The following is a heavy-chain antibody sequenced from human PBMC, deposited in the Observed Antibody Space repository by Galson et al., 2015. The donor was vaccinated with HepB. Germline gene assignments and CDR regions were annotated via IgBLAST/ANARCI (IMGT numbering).Heavy chain of an antibody. V-gene: IGHV1-46*01. CDR1: GYTFTDYY. D-gene: IGHD5-12*01. CDR2: INPDGGST. Sequence: SVKVSCKASGYTFTDYYMHWVRQAPGQGLEWMGIINPDGGSTNDTQKFQGRLTMTRDTSTSTVYMELSSLTSEDTAVYYCTRAVDQDFQNWGQGTLVTVSS. J-gene: IGHJ1*01. CDR3: TRAVDQDFQN.